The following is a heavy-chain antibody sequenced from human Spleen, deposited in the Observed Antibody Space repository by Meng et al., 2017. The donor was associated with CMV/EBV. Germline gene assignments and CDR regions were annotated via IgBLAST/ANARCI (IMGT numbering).Heavy chain of an antibody. CDR3: ARGGGAGTTSFGY. V-gene: IGHV1-2*02. CDR2: INPNSGGT. J-gene: IGHJ4*02. CDR1: GYTFTGYY. D-gene: IGHD1-7*01. Sequence: ASVKVSCKASGYTFTGYYIHWVRQAHGQGLEWMGWINPNSGGTNYAQKFQGRVTMTRDTSISTAYMELSRLRSDDTAVYYCARGGGAGTTSFGYWGQGTLVTVSS.